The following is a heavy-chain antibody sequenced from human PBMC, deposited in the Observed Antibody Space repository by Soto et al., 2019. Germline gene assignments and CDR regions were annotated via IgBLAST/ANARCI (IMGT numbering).Heavy chain of an antibody. CDR2: IYWDDDK. J-gene: IGHJ4*02. V-gene: IGHV2-5*02. D-gene: IGHD3-10*01. Sequence: QITLKESGPTLVKPTQTLTLTCTFSGFSLSTSGVGVGWIRQPPGKALEWLALIYWDDDKRYSPSLKSRLTIPKDTSKNQVVLTMTNMDPVDTATYYCARNGHITMVRGAVDYWGQGTLVTVSS. CDR3: ARNGHITMVRGAVDY. CDR1: GFSLSTSGVG.